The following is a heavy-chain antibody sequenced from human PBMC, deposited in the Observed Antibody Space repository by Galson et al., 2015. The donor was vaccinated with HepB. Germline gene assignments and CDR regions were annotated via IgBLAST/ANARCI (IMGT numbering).Heavy chain of an antibody. D-gene: IGHD6-13*01. CDR2: INAGNGNT. J-gene: IGHJ6*02. V-gene: IGHV1-3*01. CDR3: ARARTGSSSWYSAPNSGGMDV. Sequence: SVKVSCKASGYTFTSYAMHWVRQAPGQRLEWMGWINAGNGNTKYSQKFQGRVTITRDTSASTAYMELSSLRSEDTAVYYCARARTGSSSWYSAPNSGGMDVWGQGTTVTVSS. CDR1: GYTFTSYA.